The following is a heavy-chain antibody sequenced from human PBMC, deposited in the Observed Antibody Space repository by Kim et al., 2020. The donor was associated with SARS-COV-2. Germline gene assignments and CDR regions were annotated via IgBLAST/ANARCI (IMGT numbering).Heavy chain of an antibody. CDR2: ISGSGGST. V-gene: IGHV3-23*01. J-gene: IGHJ4*02. D-gene: IGHD3-3*01. Sequence: GGSLRLSCAASGFTFSSYAMSWVRQAPGKGLEWVSAISGSGGSTYYADSVKGRFTISRDNSKNTLYLQMNSLRAEDTAVYYCAKGSGLPYDFWSGYYIFDYWGQGTLVTVSS. CDR1: GFTFSSYA. CDR3: AKGSGLPYDFWSGYYIFDY.